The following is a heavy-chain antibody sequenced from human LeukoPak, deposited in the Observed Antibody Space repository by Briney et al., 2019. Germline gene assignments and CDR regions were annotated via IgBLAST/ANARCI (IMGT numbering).Heavy chain of an antibody. CDR2: ISWNSGSI. CDR3: ARYFDWSYYFDY. Sequence: SGGSLRLSCAASGFTFDDYAMHWVRQAPGKGLEWVSGISWNSGSIGYADSVKGRFTISRDNAKNSLYLQMNSLRAEDTAVYYCARYFDWSYYFDYWGQGTLVTVSS. V-gene: IGHV3-9*01. CDR1: GFTFDDYA. D-gene: IGHD3-9*01. J-gene: IGHJ4*02.